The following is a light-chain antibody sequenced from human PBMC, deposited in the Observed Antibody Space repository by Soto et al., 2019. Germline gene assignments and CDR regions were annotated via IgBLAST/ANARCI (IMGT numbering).Light chain of an antibody. CDR3: QQYGSSPLT. CDR1: QSVSSSF. J-gene: IGKJ4*01. Sequence: EIVLTQSPGTLSLTQGERATLSCRASQSVSSSFLAWYQQKPGQAPRLLIDGASSMATGIPDRFSGSGSGTDCTLTISRLEPEDVAVYYGQQYGSSPLTSGGGTKVEIK. V-gene: IGKV3-20*01. CDR2: GAS.